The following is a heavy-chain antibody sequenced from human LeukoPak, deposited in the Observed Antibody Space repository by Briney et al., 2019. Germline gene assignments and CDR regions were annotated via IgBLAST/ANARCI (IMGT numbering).Heavy chain of an antibody. CDR3: AKDKRGGIAAHHFDY. Sequence: GGSLRLSCAASGFTFSSYGMHWVRQAPGKGLEWVAFIRYDGSNKYYADSVKGRFTISRDNSKNTLYLQMNSLRAEETAVYYCAKDKRGGIAAHHFDYWGQGTLVTVSS. CDR2: IRYDGSNK. V-gene: IGHV3-30*02. CDR1: GFTFSSYG. D-gene: IGHD6-6*01. J-gene: IGHJ4*02.